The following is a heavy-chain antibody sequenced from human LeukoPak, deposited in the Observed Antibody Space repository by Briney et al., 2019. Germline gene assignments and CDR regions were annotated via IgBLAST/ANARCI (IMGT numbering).Heavy chain of an antibody. J-gene: IGHJ4*02. D-gene: IGHD3-10*01. CDR1: GFTSSSYW. CDR3: ARDTGTYYYGSGSYLFDY. Sequence: GGSLRLSCAASGFTSSSYWMHWVRQAPGKGLVWVSRINSDGSSTSYADSVKGRFTISRDNAKNTLYLQMNSLRAEDTAVYYCARDTGTYYYGSGSYLFDYWGQGTLVTVSS. V-gene: IGHV3-74*01. CDR2: INSDGSST.